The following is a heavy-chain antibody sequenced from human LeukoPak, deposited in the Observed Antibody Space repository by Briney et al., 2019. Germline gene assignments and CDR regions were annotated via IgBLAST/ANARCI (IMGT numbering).Heavy chain of an antibody. CDR2: IYYSGST. D-gene: IGHD6-13*01. J-gene: IGHJ3*02. V-gene: IGHV4-39*01. CDR1: GGSISSSSYY. Sequence: PSETLSLTCTVSGGSISSSSYYWGWIRQPPGKGLEWIGSIYYSGSTYYNPSLKSRVTISVDTSKNQFSLKLSSVTAADTAVYYCARRDALKEVGSSGDIDIWGQGTMVTVSS. CDR3: ARRDALKEVGSSGDIDI.